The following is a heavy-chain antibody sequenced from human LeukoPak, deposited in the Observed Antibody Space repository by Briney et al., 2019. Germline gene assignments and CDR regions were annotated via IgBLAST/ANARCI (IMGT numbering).Heavy chain of an antibody. CDR3: ARHCSSTSWEFDY. CDR2: INHSGST. D-gene: IGHD2-2*01. CDR1: GGSFSGCY. J-gene: IGHJ4*02. V-gene: IGHV4-34*01. Sequence: PSETLSLTCAVYGGSFSGCYWTWIRQPPGKGLEWIGEINHSGSTNYNPSLKSRVTISVDTSKNQFSLNLRSLTAADTAVYYCARHCSSTSWEFDYWGQGTLVTVSS.